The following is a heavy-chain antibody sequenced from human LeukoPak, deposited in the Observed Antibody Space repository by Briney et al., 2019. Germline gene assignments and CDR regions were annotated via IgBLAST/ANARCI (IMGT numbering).Heavy chain of an antibody. V-gene: IGHV3-53*01. CDR2: IYSGGGT. Sequence: PGGSLRLSCAASGFTLSSNYMSWVRQAPGKGLEWVSVIYSGGGTHFADSAKGRFTLSRDTSQNTVYLQMNSLRADDTAVYYCAAYCSSTSCDKKFDYWGQGTLVTVSS. CDR1: GFTLSSNY. CDR3: AAYCSSTSCDKKFDY. J-gene: IGHJ4*02. D-gene: IGHD2-2*01.